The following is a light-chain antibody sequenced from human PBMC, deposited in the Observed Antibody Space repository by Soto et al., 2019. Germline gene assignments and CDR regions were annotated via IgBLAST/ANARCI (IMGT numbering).Light chain of an antibody. CDR3: QSYDTRLRGSV. CDR1: SPNIGAGFA. Sequence: QSVLTQPPSVSGAPGQRVTIACTGSSPNIGAGFAVHWYQQLPGTAPKLLISGNSNRPSGVPDRFSGSRSGTSASLAITGLQADDEADYYCQSYDTRLRGSVFGGGTKLTVL. CDR2: GNS. J-gene: IGLJ3*02. V-gene: IGLV1-40*01.